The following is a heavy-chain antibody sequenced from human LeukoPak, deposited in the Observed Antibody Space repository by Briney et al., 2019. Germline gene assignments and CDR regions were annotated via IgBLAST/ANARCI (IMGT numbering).Heavy chain of an antibody. Sequence: ASVKVSCKASGYTFTSYYMHWVRQAPGQGLEWMGIISPSGGSTSYAQKFQGRVTMTRDTSTSTVYMELSSLRSEDTAVYYCATTYYDILTGYATNWFDPWGQGTLVTVSS. CDR3: ATTYYDILTGYATNWFDP. CDR1: GYTFTSYY. J-gene: IGHJ5*02. CDR2: ISPSGGST. D-gene: IGHD3-9*01. V-gene: IGHV1-46*01.